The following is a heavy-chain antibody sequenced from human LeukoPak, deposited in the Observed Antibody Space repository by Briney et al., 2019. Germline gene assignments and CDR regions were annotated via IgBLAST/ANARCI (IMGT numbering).Heavy chain of an antibody. J-gene: IGHJ4*02. Sequence: GGSLRLSCAASGFTFSNDYMSWIRQAPGKGLEWVSYITSSDSGGFYADSVKGRFTISRDNAKNSLYLQMNSLRVEDTAVYYCARDGDTTSKVDYLGQGTLVTVSS. CDR2: ITSSDSGG. CDR1: GFTFSNDY. V-gene: IGHV3-11*01. CDR3: ARDGDTTSKVDY. D-gene: IGHD4-11*01.